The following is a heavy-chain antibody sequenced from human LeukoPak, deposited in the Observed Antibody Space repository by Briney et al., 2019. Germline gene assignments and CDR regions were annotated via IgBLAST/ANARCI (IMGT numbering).Heavy chain of an antibody. CDR2: INGDGSGT. J-gene: IGHJ4*02. CDR1: GFTFSSYW. D-gene: IGHD1-14*01. Sequence: GGSLRLSCAASGFTFSSYWMHWVRQAPGKGLVWVSRINGDGSGTSYADSVKGRFSISRDNTRNTVYMQMNSLRAEDTAVYYCTRGGGTSDYWGQGTLVTVSS. V-gene: IGHV3-74*01. CDR3: TRGGGTSDY.